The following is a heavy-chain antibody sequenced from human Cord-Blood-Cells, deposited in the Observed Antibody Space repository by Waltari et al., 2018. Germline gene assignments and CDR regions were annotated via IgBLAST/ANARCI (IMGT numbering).Heavy chain of an antibody. D-gene: IGHD5-12*01. CDR2: INQNGST. CDR3: ARREMATIDY. V-gene: IGHV4-34*01. CDR1: GGSFSGYY. J-gene: IGHJ4*02. Sequence: QVQLQQWGAGLLKPSETLSLTCAVYGGSFSGYYWSWIRQPPGKGLEWIGEINQNGSTNYIPPRNIRVTISVDSSKNQFSLKLSSVTAADTAVYYCARREMATIDYWGQGTLVTVSS.